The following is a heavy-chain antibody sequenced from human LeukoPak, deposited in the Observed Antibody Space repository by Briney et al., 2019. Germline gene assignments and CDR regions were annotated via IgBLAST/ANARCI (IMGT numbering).Heavy chain of an antibody. V-gene: IGHV4-59*02. CDR3: ASTHGRYDTSGYHVNYFDH. J-gene: IGHJ4*02. CDR2: IFSHGGT. CDR1: GGSVSDYY. Sequence: SETLSLTCAVSGGSVSDYYWSWIRQSPGQGLQWIGYIFSHGGTDYNPSLKGRVTISVDTSKNQFSLQLTSVTAADTAVYYCASTHGRYDTSGYHVNYFDHWGQGTLVTVSS. D-gene: IGHD3-22*01.